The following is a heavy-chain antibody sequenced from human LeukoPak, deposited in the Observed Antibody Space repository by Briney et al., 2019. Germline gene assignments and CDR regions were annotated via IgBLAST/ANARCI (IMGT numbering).Heavy chain of an antibody. CDR2: ISRSSSII. D-gene: IGHD3/OR15-3a*01. J-gene: IGHJ4*02. V-gene: IGHV3-48*01. CDR3: ASTFGLGAF. CDR1: GFTFSSYD. Sequence: GGSLRLSCAASGFTFSSYDMNWVRQAPGKGLEWVSYISRSSSIIYYTDSVKGRFTISRGNAKNLLYLQMNSLRGEDTAVYYCASTFGLGAFWGQGTLVTVSS.